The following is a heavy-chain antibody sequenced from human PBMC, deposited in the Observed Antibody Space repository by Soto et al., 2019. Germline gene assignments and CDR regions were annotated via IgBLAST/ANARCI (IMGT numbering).Heavy chain of an antibody. D-gene: IGHD3-22*01. CDR3: VKXEYYYDSSGYYPFDY. Sequence: PXGSLRLSCAASGFTFSSYAMHWVRQTPGKGLEWVAVISYDGSDKYYADSVKGRFTISRDNSKNTVYLQMSSLRAEDTAVYYYVKXEYYYDSSGYYPFDYWGQGTLVTVSS. CDR2: ISYDGSDK. V-gene: IGHV3-30-3*02. J-gene: IGHJ4*02. CDR1: GFTFSSYA.